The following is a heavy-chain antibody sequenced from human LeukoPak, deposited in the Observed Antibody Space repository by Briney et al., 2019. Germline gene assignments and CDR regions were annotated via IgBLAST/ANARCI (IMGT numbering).Heavy chain of an antibody. CDR2: IYYSGST. CDR3: ARERHCSSTSCYTLYYYYYMDV. CDR1: GGSISGSSYS. V-gene: IGHV4-39*07. D-gene: IGHD2-2*02. Sequence: SETLSLTCTVSGGSISGSSYSWGWIRQPPGKGLEWIGSIYYSGSTYYNPSLKSRVTISVDTSKNQFSLKLSSVTAADTAVYYRARERHCSSTSCYTLYYYYYMDVWGKGTTVTVSS. J-gene: IGHJ6*03.